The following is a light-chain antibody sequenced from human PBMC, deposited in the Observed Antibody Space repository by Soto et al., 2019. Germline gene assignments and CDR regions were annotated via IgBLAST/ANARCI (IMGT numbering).Light chain of an antibody. J-gene: IGKJ2*01. CDR3: QRYGSSPPHT. CDR1: QSVRNNY. CDR2: GAS. Sequence: EIVLTQSPGTLSLSRGEGATLSCRASQSVRNNYLAWYQQNPSQAPRLLISGASSRATGVPDRFSGSGSGTEFSPTISRLESEDFAVYYCQRYGSSPPHTFGQGTRLEIK. V-gene: IGKV3-20*01.